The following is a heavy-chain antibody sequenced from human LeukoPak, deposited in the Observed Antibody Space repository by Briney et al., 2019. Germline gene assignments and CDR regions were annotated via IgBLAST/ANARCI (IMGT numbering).Heavy chain of an antibody. CDR2: ISSGSTYI. CDR1: GFTFSSYS. Sequence: GGSLRLSCAASGFTFSSYSMNWVRQAPGKGLEWVSSISSGSTYIYYADSVKGRFTISRDNAKNTLYLQMNSLGVEDTAVYYCTRTTGQRCFDCWGQGTQVTVSS. J-gene: IGHJ4*02. V-gene: IGHV3-21*01. CDR3: TRTTGQRCFDC. D-gene: IGHD4-11*01.